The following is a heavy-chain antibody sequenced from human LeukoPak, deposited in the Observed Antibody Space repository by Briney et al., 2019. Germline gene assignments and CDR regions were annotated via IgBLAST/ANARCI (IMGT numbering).Heavy chain of an antibody. D-gene: IGHD4-17*01. V-gene: IGHV4-59*08. CDR1: GGSISSYY. CDR2: IYYSGST. CDR3: ARNHYGHPLDY. J-gene: IGHJ4*02. Sequence: PSETLSLTCTVSGGSISSYYWSWIRQPPGKGLEWIGYIYYSGSTNYDPSLKSRVTISVDTSKNQFSLKLSSVTAADTAVYYCARNHYGHPLDYWGQGTLVTVSS.